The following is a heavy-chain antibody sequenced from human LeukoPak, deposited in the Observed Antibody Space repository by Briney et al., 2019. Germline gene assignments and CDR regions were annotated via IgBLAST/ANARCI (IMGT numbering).Heavy chain of an antibody. Sequence: ASVKVSCKASGYTFTSYDINWVRQATGQGLEWMGWMNPNSGNTGYAQKFQGRVTMTRNTSISTAYMEPSSLRSEDTAVYYCARGAPLYDFWSGYYPDYMDVWGKGTTVTV. V-gene: IGHV1-8*01. CDR3: ARGAPLYDFWSGYYPDYMDV. CDR2: MNPNSGNT. CDR1: GYTFTSYD. D-gene: IGHD3-3*01. J-gene: IGHJ6*03.